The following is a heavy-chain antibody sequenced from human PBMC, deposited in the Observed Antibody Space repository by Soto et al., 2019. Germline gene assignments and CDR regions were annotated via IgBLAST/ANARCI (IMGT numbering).Heavy chain of an antibody. V-gene: IGHV3-23*01. D-gene: IGHD2-15*01. CDR2: ISGSGGST. J-gene: IGHJ4*02. Sequence: GWSLRLSCAASGFTFSSYAMSWVRQAPGKGLEWVSAISGSGGSTYYADSVKGRFTISRDNSKNTLYLQMNSLRAEDTAVYYCAKYEDIVVVVAALFDYWGQGTLVTVSS. CDR3: AKYEDIVVVVAALFDY. CDR1: GFTFSSYA.